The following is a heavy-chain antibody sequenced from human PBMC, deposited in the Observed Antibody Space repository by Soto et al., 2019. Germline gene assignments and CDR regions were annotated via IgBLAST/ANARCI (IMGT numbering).Heavy chain of an antibody. D-gene: IGHD4-17*01. J-gene: IGHJ4*02. V-gene: IGHV3-23*01. CDR1: GFTFSSYA. CDR2: ISGSGGST. CDR3: AKDSPIFYGDPPKNDY. Sequence: GGSLRLSCAASGFTFSSYAMSWVRQAPGKGLEWVSAISGSGGSTYYADSVKGRFTISRDNSKNTLYLQMNSLRAEDTAVYYCAKDSPIFYGDPPKNDYWGQGTLVTVSS.